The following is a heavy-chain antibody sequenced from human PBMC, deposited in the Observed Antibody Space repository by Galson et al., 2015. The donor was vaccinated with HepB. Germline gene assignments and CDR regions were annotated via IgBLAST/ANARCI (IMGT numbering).Heavy chain of an antibody. Sequence: SLRLSCAASGFPFSGSDMHWVRQASGKRLEGIGRIRTQANRYATTYSASGKDRFTISRDDSKNTAYLQMNSLKIEDTAVYYCTNDSLGYIDAWGQGTTVTVSS. CDR1: GFPFSGSD. J-gene: IGHJ6*02. CDR3: TNDSLGYIDA. CDR2: IRTQANRYAT. D-gene: IGHD6-25*01. V-gene: IGHV3-73*01.